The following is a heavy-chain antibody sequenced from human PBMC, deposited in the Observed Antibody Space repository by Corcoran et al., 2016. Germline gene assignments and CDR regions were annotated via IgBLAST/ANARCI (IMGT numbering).Heavy chain of an antibody. CDR1: GYTFTSYG. V-gene: IGHV1-18*01. CDR3: ARASNVGITGTPEGPGGY. J-gene: IGHJ4*02. CDR2: ISAYNGNT. D-gene: IGHD1-20*01. Sequence: QVQLVQSGAEVKKPGASVKVSCKASGYTFTSYGISWVRQAPGQGLEWMGWISAYNGNTNYAQKLQGRVTMTTDKSTSTAYMELRSLSSDVTDVNYCARASNVGITGTPEGPGGYWGQGTLVTVSS.